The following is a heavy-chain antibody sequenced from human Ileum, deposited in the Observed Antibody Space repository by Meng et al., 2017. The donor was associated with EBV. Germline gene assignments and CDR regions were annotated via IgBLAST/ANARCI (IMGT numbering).Heavy chain of an antibody. CDR2: IYYSGST. D-gene: IGHD3-22*01. V-gene: IGHV4-28*01. CDR3: ARNVPGTSAYYD. CDR1: GYSISSTNW. Sequence: QVQVPGSGPGPGKPSDTRSLTCAVSGYSISSTNWWGWIRQPPGKGLEWIGYIYYSGSTSYNPSLKSRVTMSVDTSKNQFSLNLNSVTAVDTAVYYCARNVPGTSAYYDWGQGTLVTVSS. J-gene: IGHJ4*02.